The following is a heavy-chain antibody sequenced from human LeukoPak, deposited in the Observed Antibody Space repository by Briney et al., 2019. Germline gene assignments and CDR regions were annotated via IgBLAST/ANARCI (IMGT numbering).Heavy chain of an antibody. D-gene: IGHD3-22*01. Sequence: EASVKVSCKASGYTFTGYYMHWVRQAPGQGLGWMGWINPNSGGTNYAQKFQGRVTMTRDTSISTAYMELSRLRSDDTAVYYCAIILSSGPVDAFDIRGQGTMVTVSS. J-gene: IGHJ3*02. CDR3: AIILSSGPVDAFDI. V-gene: IGHV1-2*02. CDR2: INPNSGGT. CDR1: GYTFTGYY.